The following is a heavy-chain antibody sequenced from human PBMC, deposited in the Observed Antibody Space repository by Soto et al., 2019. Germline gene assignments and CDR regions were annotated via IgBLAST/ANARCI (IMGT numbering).Heavy chain of an antibody. J-gene: IGHJ5*02. CDR3: ARLRRYCSSTSRQTVWFDP. CDR2: IYYSGST. V-gene: IGHV4-39*01. CDR1: GGSISSSSYY. D-gene: IGHD2-2*01. Sequence: SETLSLTCTVSGGSISSSSYYWGWIRQPPGKGLEWIGSIYYSGSTYYNPSLKSRVTISVDTSKNQFSLQLSSVTAADTAVYYCARLRRYCSSTSRQTVWFDPWGQGTLVTVSS.